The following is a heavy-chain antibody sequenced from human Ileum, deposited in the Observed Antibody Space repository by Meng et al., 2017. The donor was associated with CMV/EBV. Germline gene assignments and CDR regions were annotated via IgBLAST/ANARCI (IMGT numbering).Heavy chain of an antibody. CDR2: IKEDGSEK. CDR1: GFTLSTYW. CDR3: TKDQGIPGFTMDV. J-gene: IGHJ6*02. D-gene: IGHD2-21*01. Sequence: GGSLRLSCAASGFTLSTYWMSWVRQAPGKGLEWVADIKEDGSEKYYVDSVKGRFTIFRDDAKNSVYLQMNTLRVEDTGVYYCTKDQGIPGFTMDVWGQGTTVTVSS. V-gene: IGHV3-7*01.